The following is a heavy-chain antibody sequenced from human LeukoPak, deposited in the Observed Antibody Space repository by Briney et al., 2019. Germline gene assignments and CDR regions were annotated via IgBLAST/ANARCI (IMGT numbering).Heavy chain of an antibody. J-gene: IGHJ3*02. CDR3: ARGYGSGRGAFDI. Sequence: EGSLRLSCAASGFTFSSYSMNWVRQAPGKGLEWVSSISSSSSYIYYADSVKGRFTISRDNAKNSLYLQMNSLRAEDTAVYYCARGYGSGRGAFDIWGQGTMVTVSS. D-gene: IGHD3-10*01. CDR1: GFTFSSYS. V-gene: IGHV3-21*01. CDR2: ISSSSSYI.